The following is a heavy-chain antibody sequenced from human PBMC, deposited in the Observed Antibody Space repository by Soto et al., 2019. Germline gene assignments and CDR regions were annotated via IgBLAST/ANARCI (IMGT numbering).Heavy chain of an antibody. V-gene: IGHV3-30*18. CDR1: GFTFSSYG. CDR2: ISYDGSNK. Sequence: LSCAASGFTFSSYGMHWVRQAPGKGLEWVAVISYDGSNKYYADSVKGRFTISRDNSKNTLYLQMNSLRAEDMAVYYCAKEASSGYYYYYYGMDVWGQGTTVTVSS. CDR3: AKEASSGYYYYYYGMDV. D-gene: IGHD3-22*01. J-gene: IGHJ6*02.